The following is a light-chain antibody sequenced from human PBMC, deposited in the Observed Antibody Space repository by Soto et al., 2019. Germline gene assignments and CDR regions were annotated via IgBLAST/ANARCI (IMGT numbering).Light chain of an antibody. J-gene: IGKJ3*01. V-gene: IGKV1-39*01. CDR1: QSISSY. Sequence: DIQMTQSPSSLSASVGDRVTITCRASQSISSYLNWYQQKPGKAPKLLIYAASSLQSGVPSRFSGSDSETDFTLTISSLQPEDFANYYCQQSYSPPPFTFGPGTKVDI. CDR2: AAS. CDR3: QQSYSPPPFT.